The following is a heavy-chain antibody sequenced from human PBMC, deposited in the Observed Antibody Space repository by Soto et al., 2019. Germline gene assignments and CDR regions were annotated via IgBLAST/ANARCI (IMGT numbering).Heavy chain of an antibody. J-gene: IGHJ6*02. Sequence: SETLSLTCSVAGGSFSSDSFSWSWVRQFPGKGLEWIGYIYYSGTTYYNPSLRSRVIMSVDTSKNQFSLKLSSVTAADTAVYYCARDHKWDGMDVWGQGTTVTVSS. D-gene: IGHD1-26*01. CDR1: GGSFSSDSFS. CDR3: ARDHKWDGMDV. V-gene: IGHV4-31*03. CDR2: IYYSGTT.